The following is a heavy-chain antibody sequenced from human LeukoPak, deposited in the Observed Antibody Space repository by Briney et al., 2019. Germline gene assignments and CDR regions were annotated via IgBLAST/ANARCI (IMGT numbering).Heavy chain of an antibody. CDR2: IYSGGST. D-gene: IGHD3-22*01. CDR1: GFTVSSNY. J-gene: IGHJ3*02. V-gene: IGHV3-53*01. CDR3: ATEWIERSGYYQSGGDAFDI. Sequence: GGSLRLSCAASGFTVSSNYMSWVRQAPGKGLEWVSVIYSGGSTYYADSVKGRFTISRDNSKNTLYLQMNSLRAEDTAVYYCATEWIERSGYYQSGGDAFDIWGQGTMVTVSS.